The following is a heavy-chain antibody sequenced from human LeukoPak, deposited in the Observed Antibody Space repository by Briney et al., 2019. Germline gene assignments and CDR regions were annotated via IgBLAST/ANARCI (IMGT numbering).Heavy chain of an antibody. J-gene: IGHJ4*02. CDR2: MYHSGST. CDR3: GRENWVFDY. CDR1: GYSISSGYY. Sequence: SETLSLTCDVSGYSISSGYYWGWIRQAPGKGLEWIGSMYHSGSTYYNPSLKSRVTISIDTSKNQFSLKLSSVTAADTAVYYCGRENWVFDYWGQGTLVTVSS. V-gene: IGHV4-38-2*02. D-gene: IGHD7-27*01.